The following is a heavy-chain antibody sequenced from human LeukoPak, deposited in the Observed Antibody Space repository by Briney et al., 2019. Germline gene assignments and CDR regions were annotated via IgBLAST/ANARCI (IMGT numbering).Heavy chain of an antibody. Sequence: ASVKVSCKVSRYTLTELTMNWVRQAPGKGLEWMGGFDPEDGETIYAQKFQGRVTMTEDTSTDTAYMELSSLRSEDTAVYYCATRLLLGYYDSRAFDYWGQGTLVTVSS. CDR2: FDPEDGET. CDR1: RYTLTELT. D-gene: IGHD3-22*01. CDR3: ATRLLLGYYDSRAFDY. J-gene: IGHJ4*02. V-gene: IGHV1-24*01.